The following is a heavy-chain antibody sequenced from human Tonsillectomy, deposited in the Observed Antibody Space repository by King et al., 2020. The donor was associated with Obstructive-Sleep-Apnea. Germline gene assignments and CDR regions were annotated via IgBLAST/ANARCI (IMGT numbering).Heavy chain of an antibody. CDR3: ARDLSSWYVAGVASFGY. V-gene: IGHV3-7*03. CDR1: GFTFSSYW. J-gene: IGHJ4*02. D-gene: IGHD6-13*01. CDR2: IKQDGSEK. Sequence: VQLVESGGGLVQPGGSLRLSCAASGFTFSSYWMSWVRQAPGKGLEWVANIKQDGSEKYYVESLKGRFTISRDNAKNSLYLQMNSLRAEDTAVYYCARDLSSWYVAGVASFGYWGQGTLVTVSS.